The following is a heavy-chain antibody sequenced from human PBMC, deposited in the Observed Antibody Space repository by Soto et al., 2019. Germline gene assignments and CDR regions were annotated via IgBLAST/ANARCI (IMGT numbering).Heavy chain of an antibody. V-gene: IGHV1-69*13. J-gene: IGHJ6*02. CDR3: ARAIMYYYDSSGSVVSYYGMDV. Sequence: SVKVSCKASGGTFSSYAISWVRQAPGQGLEWMGGIIPIFGTANYAQKFQGRVTITADESTSTAYMELSSLRSEDTAVYYCARAIMYYYDSSGSVVSYYGMDVWGQGTTVTVSS. CDR2: IIPIFGTA. CDR1: GGTFSSYA. D-gene: IGHD3-22*01.